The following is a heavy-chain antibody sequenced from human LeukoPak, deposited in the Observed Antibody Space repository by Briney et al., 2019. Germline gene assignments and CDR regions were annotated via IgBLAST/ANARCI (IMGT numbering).Heavy chain of an antibody. Sequence: GGSLRLSCAASGFTFDDYAMHWVRQALGKGLEWVSGISWNSGSIGYADSVKGRFTISRDNAKNSLYLQMNSLRAEDTALYYCAKDIVGALDYWGQGTLVTVSS. CDR3: AKDIVGALDY. CDR1: GFTFDDYA. V-gene: IGHV3-9*01. J-gene: IGHJ4*02. CDR2: ISWNSGSI. D-gene: IGHD1-26*01.